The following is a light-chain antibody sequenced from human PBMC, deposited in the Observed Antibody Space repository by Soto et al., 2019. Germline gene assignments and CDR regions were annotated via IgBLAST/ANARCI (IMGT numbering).Light chain of an antibody. V-gene: IGLV4-60*02. Sequence: QSVLTQSSSASASLGSSVKLTCTLSSGHSSYIIAWHQQQPGKAPRYLMKLEGSGSYNKGSGVPDPFSGSSSGADRYLTISTLQFEDEADYYCETWDSNTRVFGGGTKLTVL. CDR2: LEGSGSY. CDR3: ETWDSNTRV. CDR1: SGHSSYI. J-gene: IGLJ3*02.